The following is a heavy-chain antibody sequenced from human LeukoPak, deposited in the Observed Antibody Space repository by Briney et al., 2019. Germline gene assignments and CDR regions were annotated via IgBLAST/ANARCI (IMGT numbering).Heavy chain of an antibody. J-gene: IGHJ4*02. CDR1: GGSISSYY. V-gene: IGHV4-59*01. CDR3: ARGHSSGWYVYY. Sequence: PSETLSLTCTVSGGSISSYYWTWIRQPPGKGLEWIGYVYYSGSTDTNYNPSLKSRVTISVDTSKNQFSLKLNSVTAADTAVYYCARGHSSGWYVYYWGQGTLVTVSS. D-gene: IGHD6-19*01. CDR2: VYYSGSTDT.